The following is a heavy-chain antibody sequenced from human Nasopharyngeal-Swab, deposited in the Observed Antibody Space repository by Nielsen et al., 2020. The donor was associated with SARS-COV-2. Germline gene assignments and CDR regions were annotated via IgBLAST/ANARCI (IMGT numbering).Heavy chain of an antibody. CDR2: ISGSGGST. Sequence: GESLKISCAASGLTFSSYAMSWVRQAPGKGLEWVSAISGSGGSTYYADSVKGRFTISRDNSKNTLYLQMNSLRAEDTAVYYCAKDDDSSGYHFDYWGQGTLVTVSS. D-gene: IGHD3-22*01. J-gene: IGHJ4*02. CDR1: GLTFSSYA. V-gene: IGHV3-23*01. CDR3: AKDDDSSGYHFDY.